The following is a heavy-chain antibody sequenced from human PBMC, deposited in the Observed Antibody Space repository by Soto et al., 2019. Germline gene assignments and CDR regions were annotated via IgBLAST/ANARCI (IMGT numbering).Heavy chain of an antibody. J-gene: IGHJ4*02. V-gene: IGHV3-7*03. CDR3: ARAPYDILTGYYDY. CDR2: IKQDGSEK. CDR1: GFTFSSYW. Sequence: GGSLRLSCAASGFTFSSYWMSWVRQAPGKGLEWVANIKQDGSEKYYVDSVKGRFTISRDNAKNSLYLQMNSLRAEDTAVYYCARAPYDILTGYYDYWGQGTLVTVSS. D-gene: IGHD3-9*01.